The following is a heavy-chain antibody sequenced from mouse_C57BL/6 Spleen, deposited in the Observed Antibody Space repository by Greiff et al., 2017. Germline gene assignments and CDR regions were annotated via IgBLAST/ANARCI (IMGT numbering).Heavy chain of an antibody. CDR1: GYAFSSYW. D-gene: IGHD2-4*01. CDR2: IYPGDGDT. J-gene: IGHJ2*01. CDR3: ARRNYDNYVDC. V-gene: IGHV1-80*01. Sequence: QVQLQQSGAELVKPGASVKISCKASGYAFSSYWMNWVKQRPGKGLEWIGQIYPGDGDTNYNGKFKGKATLTADKSSRTAYMQLSSLTSEDSAVYFCARRNYDNYVDCWGQGTTLTVSS.